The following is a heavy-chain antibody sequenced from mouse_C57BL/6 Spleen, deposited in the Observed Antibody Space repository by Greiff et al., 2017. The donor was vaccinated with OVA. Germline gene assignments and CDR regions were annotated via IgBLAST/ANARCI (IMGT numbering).Heavy chain of an antibody. D-gene: IGHD1-3*01. Sequence: QVHVKQSGAELVRPGSSVKLSCKASGYTFTSYWMDWVKQRPGQGLEWIGNIYPSDSETHYNQKFKDKATLTVDKSSSTAYMQLSSLTSEDSAVYYCARDSGYFDYWGQGTTLTVSS. CDR1: GYTFTSYW. J-gene: IGHJ2*01. V-gene: IGHV1-61*01. CDR2: IYPSDSET. CDR3: ARDSGYFDY.